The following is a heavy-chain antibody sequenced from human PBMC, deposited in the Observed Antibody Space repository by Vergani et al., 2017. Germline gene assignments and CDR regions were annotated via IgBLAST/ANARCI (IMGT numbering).Heavy chain of an antibody. J-gene: IGHJ5*02. D-gene: IGHD3-10*01. CDR3: TRLGGVEGSGISYNKWFDP. CDR2: IRSKTNSYAT. CDR1: GFTFSGSA. Sequence: EVQLLESGGGLVQPGGSLKLSCAASGFTFSGSAIHWVRQASGKGLEWVGRIRSKTNSYATAYAASVQGRFTVSRDDSKNTAYLQMDSLKIEDTAVYYCTRLGGVEGSGISYNKWFDPWGQGTLVTVSS. V-gene: IGHV3-73*01.